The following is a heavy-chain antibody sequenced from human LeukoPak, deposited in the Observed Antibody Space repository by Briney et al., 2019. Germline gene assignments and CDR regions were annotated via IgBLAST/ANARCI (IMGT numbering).Heavy chain of an antibody. D-gene: IGHD6-6*01. CDR3: ARDQYSSSTLDWFDP. Sequence: GGSLRLSCAASGFTVSSSYMSWVRQAPGKGLEWVSSISSSSSYIYYADSEKGRFTISRDNAKNSLYLQMNSLRAEDTAVYYCARDQYSSSTLDWFDPWGQGTLVTVSS. CDR1: GFTVSSSY. V-gene: IGHV3-21*01. CDR2: ISSSSSYI. J-gene: IGHJ5*02.